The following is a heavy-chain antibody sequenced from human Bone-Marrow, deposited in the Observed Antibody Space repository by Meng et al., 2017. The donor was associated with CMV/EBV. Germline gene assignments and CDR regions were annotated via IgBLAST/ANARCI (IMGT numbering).Heavy chain of an antibody. Sequence: SETLSLPCAVYGGSFSGYYWSWIRQPPGKGLEWIGEINHSGSTNYNPSLKSRVTISVDTSKNQFSLKLSSVTAADTAVYYCARDESKWLRSLGYWGQGTLVTVSS. CDR3: ARDESKWLRSLGY. CDR1: GGSFSGYY. CDR2: INHSGST. D-gene: IGHD5-12*01. J-gene: IGHJ4*02. V-gene: IGHV4-34*01.